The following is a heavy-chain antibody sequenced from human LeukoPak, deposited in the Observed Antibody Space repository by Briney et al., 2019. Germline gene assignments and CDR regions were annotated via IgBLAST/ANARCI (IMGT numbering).Heavy chain of an antibody. CDR1: GFTFSSYS. Sequence: PGGSLRLSCAASGFTFSSYSMNWVRQAPGKGLEWVSSISSSSSYIYYADSVKGRFTISRDNAKNSLYLQMNSLRAEDTAVYYCAREPTVTTEGSDYYFDYWGQGTLVTVSS. D-gene: IGHD4-17*01. J-gene: IGHJ4*02. V-gene: IGHV3-21*01. CDR3: AREPTVTTEGSDYYFDY. CDR2: ISSSSSYI.